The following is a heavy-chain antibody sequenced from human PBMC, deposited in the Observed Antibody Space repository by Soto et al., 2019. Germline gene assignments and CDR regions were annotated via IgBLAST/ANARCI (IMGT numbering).Heavy chain of an antibody. J-gene: IGHJ6*02. V-gene: IGHV3-21*01. CDR1: GFTFSNFR. D-gene: IGHD2-2*02. Sequence: GPLRLSCAARGFTFSNFRINWVRQATGKGLEWVSSISSRSDIYYADSLKGRFTISRDNAKNSVSLQMNSLRAEDTAVYYCAREYTAWPLAYGLDVWGQGTTVTVSS. CDR2: ISSRSDI. CDR3: AREYTAWPLAYGLDV.